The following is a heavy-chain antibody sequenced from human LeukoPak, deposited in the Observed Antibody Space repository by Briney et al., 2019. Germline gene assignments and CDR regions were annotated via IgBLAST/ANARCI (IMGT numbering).Heavy chain of an antibody. J-gene: IGHJ4*02. CDR2: ITSDGSIT. CDR1: GFTFSSYW. CDR3: ARDGSLPDY. Sequence: GGSLRLSCAASGFTFSSYWMHWVRQAPGKGLVWVSRITSDGSITSYADSVKGRFTISRDNAKNTLYLQMNSLRDEDSAVYYCARDGSLPDYWGQGTLVTVSS. V-gene: IGHV3-74*01.